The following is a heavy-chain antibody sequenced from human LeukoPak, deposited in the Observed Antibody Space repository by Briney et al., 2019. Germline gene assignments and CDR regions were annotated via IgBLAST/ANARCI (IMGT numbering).Heavy chain of an antibody. V-gene: IGHV4-4*07. Sequence: SETLSLTCTVSGGSISSYYWSWIRQPAGKGLEWIGRIYTSGSTNYNPSLKSRVTMSVDTSKNQFSLKLSSVTAAVTAVYYCARTPPHTAMVTAWFDPWGQGTLVTVSS. D-gene: IGHD5-18*01. CDR2: IYTSGST. J-gene: IGHJ5*02. CDR3: ARTPPHTAMVTAWFDP. CDR1: GGSISSYY.